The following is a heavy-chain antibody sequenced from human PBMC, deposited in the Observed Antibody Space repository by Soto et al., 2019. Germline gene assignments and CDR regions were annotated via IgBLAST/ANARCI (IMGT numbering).Heavy chain of an antibody. CDR1: GGTFSSYA. CDR2: IIPIFGTA. V-gene: IGHV1-69*13. CDR3: ARDRPLRGYSYGHLDY. Sequence: SVKVSCKASGGTFSSYAISWVRQAPGQGLEWMGGIIPIFGTANYAQKFQGRVTITADESTSTAYMELSSLRSEDTAVYYCARDRPLRGYSYGHLDYWGQGTLVTVSS. D-gene: IGHD5-18*01. J-gene: IGHJ4*02.